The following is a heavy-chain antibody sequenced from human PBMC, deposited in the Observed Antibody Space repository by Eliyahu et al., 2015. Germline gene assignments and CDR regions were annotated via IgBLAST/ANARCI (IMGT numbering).Heavy chain of an antibody. CDR3: ARKGSYSQLDP. CDR2: INPTSGGT. D-gene: IGHD2-15*01. V-gene: IGHV1-2*02. CDR1: GYTFSAYY. J-gene: IGHJ5*02. Sequence: QVQLEQSGPXVMKTGTSVRVSCKSSGYTFSAYYIXXVRLAPGKGLEWMGWINPTSGGTKFAQKFKGRVTMTRDTSTNTVYMELTSLTPDDSAIYYCARKGSYSQLDPWGQGSLVTVSS.